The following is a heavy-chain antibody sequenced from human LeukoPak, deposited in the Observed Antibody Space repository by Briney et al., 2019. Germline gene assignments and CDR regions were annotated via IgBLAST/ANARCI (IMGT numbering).Heavy chain of an antibody. J-gene: IGHJ4*02. CDR3: AKHIYCGGGSCYHFDY. CDR1: GFTFGSYA. CDR2: IGGSGDST. D-gene: IGHD2-15*01. V-gene: IGHV3-23*01. Sequence: GGSLRLSCAASGFTFGSYAMSWVRQAPGKGLEWVSLIGGSGDSTNYADSVKGRFTISRDNSRNTLYLQMDSLRGEDSAVYYCAKHIYCGGGSCYHFDYWGQGALVTVSS.